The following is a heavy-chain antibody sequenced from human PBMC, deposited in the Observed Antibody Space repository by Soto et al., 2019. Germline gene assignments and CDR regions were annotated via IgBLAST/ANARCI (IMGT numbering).Heavy chain of an antibody. CDR3: ARPYGGKIGDAPDL. D-gene: IGHD2-15*01. CDR2: ISDSGDSA. Sequence: GGSLRLSCAASGLTFSIYGMSWVRQVPGKGLEWVSTISDSGDSAYYADSVKGRFTISRDNSQNTLYLQMNSLRAEDTAVYYCARPYGGKIGDAPDLWGQGTMVTVSS. J-gene: IGHJ3*01. CDR1: GLTFSIYG. V-gene: IGHV3-23*01.